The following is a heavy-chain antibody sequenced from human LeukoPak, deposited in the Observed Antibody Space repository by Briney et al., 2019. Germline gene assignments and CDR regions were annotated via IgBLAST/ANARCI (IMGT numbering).Heavy chain of an antibody. CDR1: GGSINSYY. J-gene: IGHJ5*02. D-gene: IGHD6-6*01. Sequence: SETLSLTCTVSGGSINSYYWSWIRQPPGKGLEWIGEINHSGSTNYNPSLKSRVTISVDTSKKQFFLRLSSVTAADTAVYYCARGPRGAARRGGGNWFDPWGQGTLVTVSS. CDR3: ARGPRGAARRGGGNWFDP. CDR2: INHSGST. V-gene: IGHV4-34*01.